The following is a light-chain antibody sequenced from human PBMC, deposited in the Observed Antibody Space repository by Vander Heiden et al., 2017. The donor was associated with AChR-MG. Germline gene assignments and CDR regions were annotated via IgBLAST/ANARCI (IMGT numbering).Light chain of an antibody. J-gene: IGKJ4*01. CDR3: QQLNSFPLT. CDR1: QDISNY. Sequence: IQLTQSPSSLSASVGDRVTITCRASQDISNYLNWYQQKPGKAPKLLIYDASTLQRGVPSRFSGSGSGTDFTLTISSLQPEDFATYYCQQLNSFPLTFGGGTKVEIK. CDR2: DAS. V-gene: IGKV1-9*01.